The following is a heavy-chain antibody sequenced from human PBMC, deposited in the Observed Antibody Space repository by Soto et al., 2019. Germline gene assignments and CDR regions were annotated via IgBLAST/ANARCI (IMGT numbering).Heavy chain of an antibody. V-gene: IGHV3-21*01. Sequence: GGSLRLCCATSGFTFSSSSMNWVRQAPGKRLEWVSSISGTSDYIDYADAVKGRFTISRDNAKNSLSLQMNSLRAEDTAIYYYARDISDYGSGSYYYSVHFGDGTPVTV. CDR1: GFTFSSSS. J-gene: IGHJ4*01. D-gene: IGHD3-10*01. CDR3: ARDISDYGSGSYYYSVH. CDR2: ISGTSDYI.